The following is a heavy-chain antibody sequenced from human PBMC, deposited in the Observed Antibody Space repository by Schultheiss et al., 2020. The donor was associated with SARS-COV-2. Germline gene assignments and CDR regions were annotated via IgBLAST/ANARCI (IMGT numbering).Heavy chain of an antibody. D-gene: IGHD2-8*01. J-gene: IGHJ4*02. Sequence: SETLSLTCTVSGGSVTSPTYYWAWIRQSPGKGLEWIGYIYHSGSTDYNPSLESRVTISVDTSKNQFSLKLSSVTAADTAVYYCARDGGTNGVRYWGQGTLVTVSS. CDR2: IYHSGST. CDR3: ARDGGTNGVRY. V-gene: IGHV4-61*01. CDR1: GGSVTSPTYY.